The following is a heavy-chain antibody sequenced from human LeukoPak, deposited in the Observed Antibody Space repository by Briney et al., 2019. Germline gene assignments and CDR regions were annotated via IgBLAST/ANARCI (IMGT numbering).Heavy chain of an antibody. CDR2: ISAYNGNT. Sequence: ASVKVSCKASGYTFTSYGISWVRQAPEQGLEWMGWISAYNGNTNYAQKLQGRVTMTTDTSTSTAYMELRSLRSDDTAVYYCARVTDYYDSSGYYAFDIWGQGTMVTVSS. D-gene: IGHD3-22*01. J-gene: IGHJ3*02. V-gene: IGHV1-18*01. CDR1: GYTFTSYG. CDR3: ARVTDYYDSSGYYAFDI.